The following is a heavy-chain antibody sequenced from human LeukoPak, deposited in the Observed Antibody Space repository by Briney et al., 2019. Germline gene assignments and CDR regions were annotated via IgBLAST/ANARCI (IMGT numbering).Heavy chain of an antibody. J-gene: IGHJ4*02. CDR2: ISWNSGSI. CDR1: GFTFDDYA. CDR3: ARRYDGFDY. Sequence: PGGSLRLSCAASGFTFDDYAMHWVRQAPGKGLEWVSGISWNSGSIGYADSVKGRFTISRDNAKNSLYLQMNSLRAEDTAVYYCARRYDGFDYWGQGTLVTVSS. D-gene: IGHD3-3*01. V-gene: IGHV3-9*01.